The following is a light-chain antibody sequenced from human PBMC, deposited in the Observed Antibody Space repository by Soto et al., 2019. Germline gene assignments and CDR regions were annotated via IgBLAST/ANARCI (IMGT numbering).Light chain of an antibody. CDR2: QVT. V-gene: IGLV2-14*01. CDR1: SSDIGYYNY. J-gene: IGLJ1*01. Sequence: QSVLTQPASVSGSPGQSITISCTGTSSDIGYYNYVSWFQQHPGKAPKLIISQVTNRPSGVSTRFSGSKSGNTASLTISGLQADDEAHYYCSSYTSDSSYVFGSGTKVTVL. CDR3: SSYTSDSSYV.